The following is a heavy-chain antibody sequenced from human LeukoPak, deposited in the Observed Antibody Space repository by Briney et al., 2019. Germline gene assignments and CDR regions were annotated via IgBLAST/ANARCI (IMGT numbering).Heavy chain of an antibody. D-gene: IGHD3-10*01. J-gene: IGHJ4*02. CDR1: GYTFTGYY. CDR3: ARRKGLLWFGELFY. Sequence: GASVKVSCKASGYTFTGYYMHWVRQAPGQGLEWMGWINPNSGVTNYAQKFQGRVTMTRDTSISTAYMELSRVRSDATDVYYCARRKGLLWFGELFYWGQGTLVTVSS. CDR2: INPNSGVT. V-gene: IGHV1-2*02.